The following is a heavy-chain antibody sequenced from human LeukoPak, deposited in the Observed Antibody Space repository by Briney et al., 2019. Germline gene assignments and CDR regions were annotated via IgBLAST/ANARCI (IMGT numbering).Heavy chain of an antibody. J-gene: IGHJ4*02. CDR1: GFNFSSYA. Sequence: PGGSLRLSCAASGFNFSSYAMSWVRQAPGKGLEWVSAISGSGGSTYYADSVKGRFTISRDNSKNTLYLQMNSLRAEDTAVYYCAKDSGYSYGWTTGFWGQGTLVTVSS. CDR2: ISGSGGST. V-gene: IGHV3-23*01. CDR3: AKDSGYSYGWTTGF. D-gene: IGHD5-18*01.